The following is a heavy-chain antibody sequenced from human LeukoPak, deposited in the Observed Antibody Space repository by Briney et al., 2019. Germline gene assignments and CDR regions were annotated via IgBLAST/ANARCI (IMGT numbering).Heavy chain of an antibody. J-gene: IGHJ5*02. V-gene: IGHV4-4*07. CDR3: ARQGFSGFDP. CDR2: IFSSGTS. D-gene: IGHD2/OR15-2a*01. CDR1: GGSISSYY. Sequence: PSETLSLTCTVPGGSISSYYWSWIRQPAGKGLEWIGRIFSSGTSNYSPSLQSRVTMSVDTSKNQFSLKLSSVTAADTAVYYCARQGFSGFDPWGQGTLVTVSS.